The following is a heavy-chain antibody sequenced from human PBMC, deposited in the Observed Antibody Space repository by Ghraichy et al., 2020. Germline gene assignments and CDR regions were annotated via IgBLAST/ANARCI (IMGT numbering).Heavy chain of an antibody. CDR2: ISSSSSTI. CDR3: ASYYGSGPPLYYYGMDV. J-gene: IGHJ6*02. V-gene: IGHV3-48*02. D-gene: IGHD3-10*01. Sequence: LSLTCAASGFTFSSYSMNWVRQAPGKGLEWVSYISSSSSTIYYADSVKGRFTISRDNAKNSLYLQMNSLRDEDTAVYYCASYYGSGPPLYYYGMDVWGQGTTVTVSS. CDR1: GFTFSSYS.